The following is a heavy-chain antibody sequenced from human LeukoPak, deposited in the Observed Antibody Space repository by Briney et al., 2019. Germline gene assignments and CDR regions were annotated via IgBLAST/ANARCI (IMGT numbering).Heavy chain of an antibody. CDR2: ISAYNGNT. CDR1: VYTFTKYG. J-gene: IGHJ5*02. D-gene: IGHD6-6*01. CDR3: ARWSRVLPTARTRNWFDP. Sequence: GASVTVSFMSSVYTFTKYGISWVGQARGKGGEGMGWISAYNGNTNYAQKLQGRLSMTTDTSTSTAYMELRNLRSYDTAVYYCARWSRVLPTARTRNWFDPWRRGTLVTVSS. V-gene: IGHV1-18*01.